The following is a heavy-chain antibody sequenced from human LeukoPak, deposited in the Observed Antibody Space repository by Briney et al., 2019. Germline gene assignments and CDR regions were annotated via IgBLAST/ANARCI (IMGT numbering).Heavy chain of an antibody. CDR1: GDSINGYF. V-gene: IGHV4-59*08. D-gene: IGHD6-19*01. CDR2: IYYMGGT. Sequence: PSETLSLTCTVSGDSINGYFWSWIRQPPGQGLEWVGYIYYMGGTSYNPSLGGRITVSLDTSRNQFFLRLTSVTPADTAMYYCARHGNTGPVSGLPLDHWGHGTLVSVSS. CDR3: ARHGNTGPVSGLPLDH. J-gene: IGHJ4*01.